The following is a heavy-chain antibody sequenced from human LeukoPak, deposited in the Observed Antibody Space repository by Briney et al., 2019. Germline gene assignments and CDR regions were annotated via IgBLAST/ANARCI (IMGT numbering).Heavy chain of an antibody. Sequence: GGSLRLSCAASGFTFSGSAMHWVRQAPGKGLEWVVVISYDGSNKKYVDSVKGRFTISTDESKNTLYLQMNSLRSEDTAVYYCARSIGNHFDYWGQGTLVTVSS. J-gene: IGHJ4*02. D-gene: IGHD1-14*01. V-gene: IGHV3-30-3*01. CDR2: ISYDGSNK. CDR3: ARSIGNHFDY. CDR1: GFTFSGSA.